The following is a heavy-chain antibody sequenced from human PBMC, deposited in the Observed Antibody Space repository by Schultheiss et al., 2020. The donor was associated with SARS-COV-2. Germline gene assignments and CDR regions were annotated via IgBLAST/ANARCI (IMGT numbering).Heavy chain of an antibody. Sequence: ASVKVSCKASGYTFSDYGISWVRQAPGQGLEWMGWISAYSGNTNYAQKLQGRVTMTTDTSTSTAYMDLRGLRSDDTAVYFCARSPRYCSSTSCYWFDPWGQGTLVTVSS. CDR2: ISAYSGNT. D-gene: IGHD2-2*01. V-gene: IGHV1-18*04. CDR1: GYTFSDYG. CDR3: ARSPRYCSSTSCYWFDP. J-gene: IGHJ5*02.